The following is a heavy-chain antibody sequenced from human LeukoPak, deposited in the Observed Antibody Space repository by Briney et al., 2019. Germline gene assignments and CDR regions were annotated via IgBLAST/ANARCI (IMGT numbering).Heavy chain of an antibody. D-gene: IGHD2-15*01. V-gene: IGHV3-23*01. J-gene: IGHJ4*02. Sequence: SCKASGGTFSSYVISWVRQAPGKGLEWVSAINGGGGNTYYADSVKGRFTISRDNSKNMVYLQMNTLRADDTAVCYCAKSVVVITFRFDDWGQGALVTVS. CDR3: AKSVVVITFRFDD. CDR2: INGGGGNT. CDR1: GGTFSSYV.